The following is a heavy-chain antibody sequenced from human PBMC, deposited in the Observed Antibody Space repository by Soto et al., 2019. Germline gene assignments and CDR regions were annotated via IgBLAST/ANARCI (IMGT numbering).Heavy chain of an antibody. CDR3: ARVSVEGYTLGAFDI. D-gene: IGHD5-18*01. V-gene: IGHV1-46*01. CDR1: GYTFTSYY. CDR2: INPSGGST. J-gene: IGHJ3*02. Sequence: QVQLVQSGAEVKKPGASVKVSCKASGYTFTSYYMNWVRQAPGQGLEWMGIINPSGGSTSYAKKFQGRVTMTRDTSTSTVYMELSSLRSEDTAVYYCARVSVEGYTLGAFDIWGQGTMVTVSS.